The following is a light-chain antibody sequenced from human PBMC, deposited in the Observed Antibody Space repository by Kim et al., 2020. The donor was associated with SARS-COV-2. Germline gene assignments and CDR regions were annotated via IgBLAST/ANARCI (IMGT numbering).Light chain of an antibody. CDR1: HGISSY. Sequence: ASVGDGVTISCRASHGISSYLAWYQQKQGEPPKLLIYAATTLQFGVSTRFSGSGSGTDFTLTISDLQPEDVATYYCQKYNTAPWTFGHGTKVDIK. CDR2: AAT. V-gene: IGKV1-27*01. CDR3: QKYNTAPWT. J-gene: IGKJ1*01.